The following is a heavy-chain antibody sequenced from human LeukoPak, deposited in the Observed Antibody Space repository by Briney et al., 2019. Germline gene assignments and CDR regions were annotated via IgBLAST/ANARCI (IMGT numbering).Heavy chain of an antibody. V-gene: IGHV1-2*04. Sequence: ASVTVSFTASGYTFTDYYIHWMRQAPGQGLKRLGWINSNNGGPNYAHKLQGWVTMTRDTSTTTAYMELSSLNSDDTAVYYCSRDGRHYGQFDYWGQGTLVIVSS. CDR2: INSNNGGP. CDR1: GYTFTDYY. J-gene: IGHJ4*02. D-gene: IGHD3-10*01. CDR3: SRDGRHYGQFDY.